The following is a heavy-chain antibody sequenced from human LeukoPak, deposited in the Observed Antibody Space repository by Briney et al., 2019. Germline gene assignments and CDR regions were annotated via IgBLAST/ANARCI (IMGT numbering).Heavy chain of an antibody. V-gene: IGHV3-48*03. CDR3: ARDTDSTKFDL. Sequence: GGSLRLSCAASGFTFSSYEMNWVRQAPGKGLEWVSYISSSGSTIYYADSVKGRFTISRDNAKNSLYLQMNSLRAEDTAVYYCARDTDSTKFDLWGRGTLVTVSS. CDR1: GFTFSSYE. J-gene: IGHJ2*01. CDR2: ISSSGSTI. D-gene: IGHD2-8*01.